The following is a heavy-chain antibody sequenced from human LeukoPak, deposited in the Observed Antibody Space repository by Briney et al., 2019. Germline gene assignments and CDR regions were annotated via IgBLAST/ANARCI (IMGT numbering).Heavy chain of an antibody. CDR3: ARDGVPNSSGWYNWFDP. Sequence: ASVKVSCKASGYTFTGYYMRWVRQAPGQGLEWMGWINPNSGGTNYAQKFQGWVTMTRDTSISTAYMELSRLRSDDTAVYYCARDGVPNSSGWYNWFDPWGQGTLVTVSS. J-gene: IGHJ5*02. D-gene: IGHD6-19*01. V-gene: IGHV1-2*04. CDR2: INPNSGGT. CDR1: GYTFTGYY.